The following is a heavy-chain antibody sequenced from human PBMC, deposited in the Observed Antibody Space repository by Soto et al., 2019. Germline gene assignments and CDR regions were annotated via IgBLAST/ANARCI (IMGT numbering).Heavy chain of an antibody. CDR3: ARESRYDFWSGYPHYGMDV. J-gene: IGHJ6*02. CDR1: GGSFSGYY. Sequence: SETLSLTCAVYGGSFSGYYWSWIRQPPGKGLEWIGEINHSGSTNYNPSLKSRVTISVDTSKNQFSLKLSSVTAADTAVYYCARESRYDFWSGYPHYGMDVWGQGTTVTVSS. CDR2: INHSGST. D-gene: IGHD3-3*01. V-gene: IGHV4-34*01.